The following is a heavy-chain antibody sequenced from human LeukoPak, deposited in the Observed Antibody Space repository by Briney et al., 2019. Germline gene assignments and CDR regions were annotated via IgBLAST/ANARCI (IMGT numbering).Heavy chain of an antibody. J-gene: IGHJ4*02. D-gene: IGHD3/OR15-3a*01. CDR2: INPSGGST. CDR3: ARDGLGVNYFDY. CDR1: GYTFTGYY. V-gene: IGHV1-46*01. Sequence: ASVKVSCKASGYTFTGYYMHWVRQAPGQGLEWMGIINPSGGSTSYAQKFQGRVTMTRDTSTSTVYLELSSLRSEDTAVYYCARDGLGVNYFDYWGQGTLVTVSS.